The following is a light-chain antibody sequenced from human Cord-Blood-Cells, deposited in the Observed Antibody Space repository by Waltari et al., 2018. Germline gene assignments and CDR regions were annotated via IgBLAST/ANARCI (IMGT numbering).Light chain of an antibody. CDR3: QQYGSSPRT. CDR1: QSVSSSY. V-gene: IGKV3-20*01. CDR2: GAS. J-gene: IGKJ1*01. Sequence: EIVLTQSPGTLTLYPGERATLSCRASQSVSSSYLAWYRQKPGQAPRLLIYGASSRATGIPDRFSGSGSGTDFTLTISRLEPEDFAVYYCQQYGSSPRTFGQGTKVEIK.